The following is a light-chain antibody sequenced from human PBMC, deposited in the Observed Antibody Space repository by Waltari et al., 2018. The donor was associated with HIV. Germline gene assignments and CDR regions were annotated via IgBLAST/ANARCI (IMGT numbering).Light chain of an antibody. CDR3: QQFYTSPLT. J-gene: IGKJ4*01. CDR2: WAS. CDR1: ETVLYISNNKNY. Sequence: DIVMTHSPDSLPVSLCERATITCTSSETVLYISNNKNYFAWYQQKPGQPPKLLIYWASTRESGVPDRFSGSGSGTDFTLTISSLQAEDVAVYYCQQFYTSPLTFGGGTKVEIK. V-gene: IGKV4-1*01.